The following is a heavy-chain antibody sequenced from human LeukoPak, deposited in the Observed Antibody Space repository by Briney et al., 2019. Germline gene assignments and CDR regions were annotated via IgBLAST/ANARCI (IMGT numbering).Heavy chain of an antibody. D-gene: IGHD1-26*01. V-gene: IGHV4-38-2*02. CDR2: IYHSGST. CDR1: GYSISSGYY. CDR3: ARDGRLLHYLDY. Sequence: SETLSLTCTVSGYSISSGYYWGWIRQPPGKGLEWIGSIYHSGSTYYNPSPRRRVTISVDTSKNQFSLKLSSVTAADTAVYYCARDGRLLHYLDYWGQGTLVTVSS. J-gene: IGHJ4*02.